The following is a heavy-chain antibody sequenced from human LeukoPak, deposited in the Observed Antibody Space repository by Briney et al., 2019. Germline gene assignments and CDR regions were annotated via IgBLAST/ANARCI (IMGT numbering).Heavy chain of an antibody. V-gene: IGHV3-23*01. D-gene: IGHD3-10*01. CDR2: ISGSGGST. CDR1: GFTFSSYA. Sequence: PGGSLRLSCAASGFTFSSYAMSRVRQAPGKGLEWVSAISGSGGSTYYADSVKGRFTISRDNSKNTLYLQMNSLRAEDTAVYYCAKGGRGSGSYPLYYYGMDVWGQGTTVTVSS. CDR3: AKGGRGSGSYPLYYYGMDV. J-gene: IGHJ6*02.